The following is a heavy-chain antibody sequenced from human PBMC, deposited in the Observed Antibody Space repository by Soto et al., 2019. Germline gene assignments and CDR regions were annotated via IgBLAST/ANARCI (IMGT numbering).Heavy chain of an antibody. CDR1: GYPFSQFC. V-gene: IGHV1-18*01. J-gene: IGHJ4*02. CDR3: ARERGGYRYGDY. Sequence: QVQLVQSGPEVKKPGASVRVSCKPSGYPFSQFCIFWMRQAPGQGLEWMGWVNIDKGNTKYAQKFQDRVTMTTDTSTSTVYLELRSLRSDDTALYYCARERGGYRYGDYWGQGTLVTVSS. CDR2: VNIDKGNT. D-gene: IGHD5-18*01.